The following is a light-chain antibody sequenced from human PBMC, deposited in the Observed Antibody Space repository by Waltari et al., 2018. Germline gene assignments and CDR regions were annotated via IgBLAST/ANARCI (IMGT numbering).Light chain of an antibody. J-gene: IGKJ5*01. CDR3: QQYNRWPPIT. Sequence: EIVMTPSPATLSVSPGETATLSCRASQSVSSNVAWYQKKPGQATRLLIYDASTRATSIPARFRGSGSGTEFTLTISSLQSEDFAVYYCQQYNRWPPITFGQGTRLEIK. CDR2: DAS. V-gene: IGKV3-15*01. CDR1: QSVSSN.